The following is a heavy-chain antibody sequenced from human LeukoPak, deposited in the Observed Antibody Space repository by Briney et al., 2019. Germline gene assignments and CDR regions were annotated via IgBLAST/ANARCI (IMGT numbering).Heavy chain of an antibody. CDR2: IYHSGST. Sequence: NSSQTLSLTCAVSGGSISSGGYSWSWIRQPPGKGLEWIGYIYHSGSTYHNPSLKSRVTISVDRSKNQFSLKLSSVTAADTAVYYCARGVDGDYVAYYFDYWGQGTLVTVSS. V-gene: IGHV4-30-2*01. CDR1: GGSISSGGYS. J-gene: IGHJ4*02. CDR3: ARGVDGDYVAYYFDY. D-gene: IGHD4-17*01.